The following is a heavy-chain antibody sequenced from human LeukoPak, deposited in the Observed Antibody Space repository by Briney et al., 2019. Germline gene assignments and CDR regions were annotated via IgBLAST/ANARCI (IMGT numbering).Heavy chain of an antibody. J-gene: IGHJ4*02. CDR1: GFTFDDYA. Sequence: GRSLRLSCAASGFTFDDYAMHWVRQAPGKGLEWVSGINWNSGSIGYADSVKGRSTISRDNAKNSLYLQMNSLRAEDTALYYCAKEALRQGYFDYWGQGTLVTVSS. CDR2: INWNSGSI. CDR3: AKEALRQGYFDY. V-gene: IGHV3-9*01. D-gene: IGHD6-25*01.